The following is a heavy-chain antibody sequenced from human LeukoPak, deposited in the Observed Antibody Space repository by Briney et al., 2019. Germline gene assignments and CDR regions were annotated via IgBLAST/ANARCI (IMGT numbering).Heavy chain of an antibody. D-gene: IGHD3-10*01. CDR3: ARDKSRTYGSADAFDI. J-gene: IGHJ3*02. CDR1: SVSISGGGYC. V-gene: IGHV4-61*02. CDR2: IYTSGST. Sequence: SETLSLTCAVSSVSISGGGYCWNWIRQPAGKGLKWIGRIYTSGSTNYNPSLKSRVTMSVDTSKNQFSLKLSSVTAADTAVYYCARDKSRTYGSADAFDIWGQGTMVTVSS.